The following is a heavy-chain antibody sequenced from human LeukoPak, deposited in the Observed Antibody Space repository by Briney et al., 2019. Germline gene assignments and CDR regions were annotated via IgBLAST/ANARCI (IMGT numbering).Heavy chain of an antibody. V-gene: IGHV3-66*01. CDR1: EFTVSSNY. CDR3: ATLLEPHDY. CDR2: IYSGGST. Sequence: GGSLRLSCAASEFTVSSNYMSWVRQAPGKGLEWVSVIYSGGSTYYADSVKGRFTISRDNSKNTLYLQMNSLRAEDTAVYYCATLLEPHDYWGQGTLVTVSS. J-gene: IGHJ4*02. D-gene: IGHD1-26*01.